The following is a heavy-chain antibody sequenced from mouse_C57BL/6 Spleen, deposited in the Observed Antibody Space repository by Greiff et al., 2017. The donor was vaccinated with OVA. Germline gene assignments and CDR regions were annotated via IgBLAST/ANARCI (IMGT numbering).Heavy chain of an antibody. V-gene: IGHV5-9-1*02. CDR1: GFTFSSYA. CDR3: TRYYYGSSYRYFDV. CDR2: ISSGGDYI. D-gene: IGHD1-1*01. J-gene: IGHJ1*03. Sequence: EVKLVESGEGLVKPGGSLKLSCAASGFTFSSYAMSWVRQTPEKRLEWVAYISSGGDYIYYADNVKGRFTISRDTARNTLYLQMSSLKSEDTAMYYCTRYYYGSSYRYFDVWGTGTTVTVSS.